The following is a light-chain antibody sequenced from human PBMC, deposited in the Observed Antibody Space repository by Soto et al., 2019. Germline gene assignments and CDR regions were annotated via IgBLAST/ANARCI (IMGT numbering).Light chain of an antibody. Sequence: ESVLTQSPYTLSLSPGERATRSCTASESVTSSCLAWYQRKPGQAPRLLIHTTSTRATDIPDRFSGSGSGKDFTLTISRLEPEEFAVYYCQQCGGSPLFSFGPGTKVDIK. CDR3: QQCGGSPLFS. J-gene: IGKJ3*01. CDR2: TTS. V-gene: IGKV3-20*01. CDR1: ESVTSSC.